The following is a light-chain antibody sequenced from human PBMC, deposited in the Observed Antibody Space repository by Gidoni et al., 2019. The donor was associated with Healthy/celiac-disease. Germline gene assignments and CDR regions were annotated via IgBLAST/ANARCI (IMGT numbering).Light chain of an antibody. CDR3: QQRSNWTPSWT. Sequence: ELVLTQSPATLSLSPGERATLSCRASQSVSSYLAWYQQKPGQAPRLLIYDASNRATGIPARFSGSGSGTDFTLTISSLEPEDFAVYYCQQRSNWTPSWTFXQXTKVEIK. CDR1: QSVSSY. J-gene: IGKJ1*01. V-gene: IGKV3-11*01. CDR2: DAS.